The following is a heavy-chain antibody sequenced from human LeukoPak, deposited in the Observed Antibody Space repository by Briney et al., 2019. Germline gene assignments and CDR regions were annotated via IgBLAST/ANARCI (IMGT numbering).Heavy chain of an antibody. D-gene: IGHD3-9*01. CDR1: GYTFTSYG. CDR3: ARDLRYFDWLTSHYFDY. V-gene: IGHV1-18*01. Sequence: ASVTVSCKASGYTFTSYGISWVRQAPGQGLEWMGWISAYNANTNYAQNLHRRVTMTTDTSTSTAYMELRSLISDDTAVYYCARDLRYFDWLTSHYFDYWGQGTLVTVSS. J-gene: IGHJ4*02. CDR2: ISAYNANT.